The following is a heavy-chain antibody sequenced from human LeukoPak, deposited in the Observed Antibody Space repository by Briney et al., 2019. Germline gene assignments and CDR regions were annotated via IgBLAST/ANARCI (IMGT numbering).Heavy chain of an antibody. D-gene: IGHD3-22*01. V-gene: IGHV4-59*01. CDR2: IYYSGST. CDR1: GGSFSGYY. J-gene: IGHJ4*02. CDR3: ARGDSSGNFDY. Sequence: SETLSLTCAVYGGSFSGYYWSWIRQPPGEVLEWIGYIYYSGSTNYNPSLKSRVTISVDTSKNQFSLKLSSVTAADTAVYYCARGDSSGNFDYWGQGTLVTVSS.